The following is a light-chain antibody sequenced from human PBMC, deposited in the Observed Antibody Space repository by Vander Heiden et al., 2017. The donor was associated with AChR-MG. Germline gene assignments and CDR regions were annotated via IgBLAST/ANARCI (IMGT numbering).Light chain of an antibody. V-gene: IGLV3-1*01. J-gene: IGLJ2*01. CDR2: KDS. CDR3: QAWDSSTAV. CDR1: KLEDKY. Sequence: SYALTQPPSVSVSPGQTATITCSGDKLEDKYVCWYQQRPGQSPAVVIYKDSQRPSGIPERFSGSNSGNTATLTISGTQAMDEADYYCQAWDSSTAVFGGGTKLTVL.